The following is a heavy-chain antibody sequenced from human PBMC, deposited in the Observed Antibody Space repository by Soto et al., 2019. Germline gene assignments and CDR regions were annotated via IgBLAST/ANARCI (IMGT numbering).Heavy chain of an antibody. Sequence: EVQLLESGGGLVQPGGSLRLSCAASGFTFSSYAMSWVRQAPGKGLEWVSVISGSGITTYYADSVKGRFTISRDNSKNRLDPQMNILRAEDTPVYYGAKDFRGGATSIDCWCQGTLVTVS. CDR1: GFTFSSYA. CDR3: AKDFRGGATSIDC. D-gene: IGHD1-26*01. V-gene: IGHV3-23*01. J-gene: IGHJ4*02. CDR2: ISGSGITT.